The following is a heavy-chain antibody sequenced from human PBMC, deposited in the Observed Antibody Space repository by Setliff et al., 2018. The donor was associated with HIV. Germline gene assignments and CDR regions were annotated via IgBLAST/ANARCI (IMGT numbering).Heavy chain of an antibody. CDR3: AKEAVSGTYFGSGFDY. CDR1: GFSLSDYY. J-gene: IGHJ4*02. Sequence: GGSLRLSCAASGFSLSDYYMNWIRQAPGKGLEWISQISRYGNNMYYAAFVKGRFTISRDDAKNSLFLQMNSLTTEDTALYYCAKEAVSGTYFGSGFDYWGQGTLVTVSS. CDR2: ISRYGNNM. D-gene: IGHD1-26*01. V-gene: IGHV3-11*01.